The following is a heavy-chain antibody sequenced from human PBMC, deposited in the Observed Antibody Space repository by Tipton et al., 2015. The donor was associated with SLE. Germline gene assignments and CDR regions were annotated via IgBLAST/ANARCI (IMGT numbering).Heavy chain of an antibody. Sequence: QSGPEVKKAGASVKGSCKASGYTFMDYGISWVRQAPGQGLEWMGWINAYNAYTNYAQKFQGRLTMTTDSSTTTACMELRSLRFDDTAVYFCAKEGLTGPYFDLWGRGTLVAVSS. V-gene: IGHV1-18*01. CDR1: GYTFMDYG. J-gene: IGHJ2*01. D-gene: IGHD1-14*01. CDR2: INAYNAYT. CDR3: AKEGLTGPYFDL.